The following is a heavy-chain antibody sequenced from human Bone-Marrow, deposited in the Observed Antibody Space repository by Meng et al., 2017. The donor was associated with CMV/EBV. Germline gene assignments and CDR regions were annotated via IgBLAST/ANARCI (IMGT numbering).Heavy chain of an antibody. D-gene: IGHD3-9*01. V-gene: IGHV1-2*02. Sequence: ASVKVSCKASGYTFTGYYMHWVRQAPGQGLEWMGWINPNSGGTNYAQKFQGRVTMTRDTSISTAYMELSSLRSEDTAVYYCARDVELGDRYYDILTGYYSYYYYGMEVWGPGNTV. J-gene: IGHJ6*02. CDR3: ARDVELGDRYYDILTGYYSYYYYGMEV. CDR2: INPNSGGT. CDR1: GYTFTGYY.